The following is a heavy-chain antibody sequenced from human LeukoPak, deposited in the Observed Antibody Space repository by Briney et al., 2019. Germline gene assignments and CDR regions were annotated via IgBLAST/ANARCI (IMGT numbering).Heavy chain of an antibody. J-gene: IGHJ4*02. CDR2: ISGSGGGT. CDR1: GFTFSNYA. Sequence: GGSLRLSCAASGFTFSNYAMRWVRQAPGKGLEWVSAISGSGGGTNYADSVKGRFTISRDDSKNTLYLQMNSLRAEDTAVYYCAKRYFGNYYFDYWGQGTLVTVSS. CDR3: AKRYFGNYYFDY. D-gene: IGHD3-9*01. V-gene: IGHV3-23*01.